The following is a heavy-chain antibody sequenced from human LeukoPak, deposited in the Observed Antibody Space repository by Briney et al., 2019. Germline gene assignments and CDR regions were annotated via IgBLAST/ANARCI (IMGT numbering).Heavy chain of an antibody. CDR3: ARVGHCSSTACFIDY. CDR2: IESDGGRT. D-gene: IGHD2-2*01. CDR1: GFTFSHYW. Sequence: GGSLRLSCAASGFTFSHYWMHWVRQAPGKGLVWVSRIESDGGRTDYADSLKGRFTISRDNAKNTLYLEMNSLRAEDTAVYYCARVGHCSSTACFIDYWGQGTLVTVSS. V-gene: IGHV3-74*01. J-gene: IGHJ4*02.